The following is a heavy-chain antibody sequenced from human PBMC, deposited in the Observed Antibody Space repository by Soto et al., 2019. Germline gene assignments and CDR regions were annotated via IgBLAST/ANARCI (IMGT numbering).Heavy chain of an antibody. J-gene: IGHJ4*02. Sequence: EVHLVESGGGLVQPGRSLRLSCAASGFTFDDYAMHWVRQVPGKGLEWVSSISWNSGNIVYADSVKGRFTISRDSDNNALYMLMNRLQTEDTALYYCAKGAVTSIFAYFDYWGQGTLVTVSS. D-gene: IGHD3-3*01. CDR3: AKGAVTSIFAYFDY. CDR1: GFTFDDYA. CDR2: ISWNSGNI. V-gene: IGHV3-9*01.